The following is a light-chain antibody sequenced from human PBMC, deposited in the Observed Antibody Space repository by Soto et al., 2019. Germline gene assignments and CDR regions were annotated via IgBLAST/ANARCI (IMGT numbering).Light chain of an antibody. J-gene: IGKJ1*01. CDR2: ASS. V-gene: IGKV1-39*01. CDR3: HQTYSTPGT. Sequence: TQTTSSLSASVGDRVTITSRASQDITNSLNWYQQKSGKAPSLLIYASSTLQTGVPSRFSGSGSGTDFTLSISNLQPEDFAHYCCHQTYSTPGTFGQGTKVAIK. CDR1: QDITNS.